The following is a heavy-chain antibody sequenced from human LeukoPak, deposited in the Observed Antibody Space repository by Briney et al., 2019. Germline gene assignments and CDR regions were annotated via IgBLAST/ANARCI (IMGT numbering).Heavy chain of an antibody. Sequence: SETLSLTCTVSGYSISSGYYWGWIRQPPGQGLEWIGSIYHSGSTYYNPSLKSRVTISVDTSKNQFSLKLSSVTAADTAVYYXXXXXXXXXXXXXPGGDYFDYWGQGTLVTVSS. D-gene: IGHD3-10*01. CDR3: XXXXXXXXXXXXPGGDYFDY. CDR1: GYSISSGYY. V-gene: IGHV4-38-2*02. CDR2: IYHSGST. J-gene: IGHJ4*02.